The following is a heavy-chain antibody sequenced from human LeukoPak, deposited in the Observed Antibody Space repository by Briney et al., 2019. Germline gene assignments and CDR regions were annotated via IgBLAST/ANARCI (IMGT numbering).Heavy chain of an antibody. CDR2: INHNGERT. CDR3: VEDRAAAWAFDI. Sequence: PGGSLRLSCSTSGFTFSTYLMYWVRQAPGKGLEFVSNINHNGERTEYADSVKGRFTISRDNSKNTLYLQMSSLRPEDTAVYYCVEDRAAAWAFDIWGQGTVVTVSS. V-gene: IGHV3-64D*09. J-gene: IGHJ3*02. CDR1: GFTFSTYL. D-gene: IGHD6-25*01.